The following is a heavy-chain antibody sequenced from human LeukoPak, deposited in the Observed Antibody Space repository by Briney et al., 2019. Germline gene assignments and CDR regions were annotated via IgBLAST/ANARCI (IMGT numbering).Heavy chain of an antibody. Sequence: ASVKVSCKASGYTFTSYDINWVRQATGQGLEWMGWMNPNSGNTGYAQKFQGRVTMTRNTSISTAYMELSSLRSEDTAVYYCARGAVYDFWSGYYDGWFGPWGQGTLVTVSS. CDR2: MNPNSGNT. CDR3: ARGAVYDFWSGYYDGWFGP. V-gene: IGHV1-8*01. J-gene: IGHJ5*02. CDR1: GYTFTSYD. D-gene: IGHD3-3*01.